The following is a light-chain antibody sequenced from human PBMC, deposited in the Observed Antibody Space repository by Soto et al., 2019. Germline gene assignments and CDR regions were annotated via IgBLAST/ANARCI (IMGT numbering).Light chain of an antibody. CDR1: QSVSSRS. V-gene: IGKV3-20*01. CDR3: QQNYSPPPIT. J-gene: IGKJ5*01. Sequence: IVLTQSPGTLSLSPGERATLSCRASQSVSSRSLAWYQQKPGQAPRLLIYGASSRATGIRDRFSGSGFGTDFTLTISSLQTEDFATYYCQQNYSPPPITFGQGTRLEIK. CDR2: GAS.